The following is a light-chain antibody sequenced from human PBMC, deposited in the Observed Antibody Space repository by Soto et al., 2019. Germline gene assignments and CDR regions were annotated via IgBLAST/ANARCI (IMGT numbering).Light chain of an antibody. V-gene: IGLV2-8*01. CDR2: EVS. CDR3: SSYAGSNNLGV. J-gene: IGLJ2*01. Sequence: ALTQPPSASGSPGQSVTISCTGTSSDVGGYNYVSWYQQHPGKAPKLMIYEVSKRPSGVPDRFSGSKSGNTASLTVSGLQAEDEAAYYCSSYAGSNNLGVFGGGTKLTVL. CDR1: SSDVGGYNY.